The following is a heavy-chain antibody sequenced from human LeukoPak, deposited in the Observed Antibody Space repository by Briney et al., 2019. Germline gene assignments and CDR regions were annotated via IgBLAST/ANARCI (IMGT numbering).Heavy chain of an antibody. V-gene: IGHV4-38-2*02. CDR1: GYSISSAYY. J-gene: IGHJ3*02. CDR2: IYHSGST. D-gene: IGHD1-14*01. Sequence: PSETLSLTCTVSGYSISSAYYWGWIRQPPGKGLEWIASIYHSGSTYYNPSLKSRVTISVDTSKKQFSLKLRSVTAADTAVYYCARHEWGITNAFDIWGQGTMVTVSS. CDR3: ARHEWGITNAFDI.